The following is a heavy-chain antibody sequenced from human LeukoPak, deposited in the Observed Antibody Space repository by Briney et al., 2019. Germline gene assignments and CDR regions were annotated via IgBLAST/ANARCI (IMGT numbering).Heavy chain of an antibody. CDR3: ASHSSGWYPKEYYFDY. V-gene: IGHV3-7*02. CDR2: IKQDGSEK. D-gene: IGHD6-19*01. J-gene: IGHJ4*02. CDR1: GFTFSSYW. Sequence: PGGSLRLSCAASGFTFSSYWMSWVRQAPGKGLQWVANIKQDGSEKYYLDSVKGRFTISRDNAKNSLYLQMNSLRAEDTAVYYCASHSSGWYPKEYYFDYWGQGTLVTVSS.